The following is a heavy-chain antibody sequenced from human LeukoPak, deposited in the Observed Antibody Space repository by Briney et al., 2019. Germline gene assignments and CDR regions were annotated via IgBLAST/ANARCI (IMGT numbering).Heavy chain of an antibody. CDR3: ASMRGGDFAYYYYYYMDV. J-gene: IGHJ6*03. CDR1: GGTFSSYA. D-gene: IGHD2-21*01. V-gene: IGHV1-69*13. Sequence: SVKVSCKASGGTFSSYAISWVRQAPGQGLEWMGGIIPIFGTANYAQKFQGRVTITADESTSTAYMELSSLRSEGTAVYYCASMRGGDFAYYYYYYMDVWGKGTTVTVSS. CDR2: IIPIFGTA.